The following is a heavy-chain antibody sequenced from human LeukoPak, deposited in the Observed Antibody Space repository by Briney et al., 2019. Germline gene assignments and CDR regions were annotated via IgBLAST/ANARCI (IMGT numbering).Heavy chain of an antibody. D-gene: IGHD3-22*01. CDR2: IIPIFGTA. Sequence: SVKVSCKASGGTFSSYAISWVRQAPGQGLEWMGGIIPIFGTANYAQKFQGRVTITTDESTSTAYMELSSLRSGDTAVYYCALHSSGYSDFDYWGQGTLVTVSS. CDR3: ALHSSGYSDFDY. V-gene: IGHV1-69*05. J-gene: IGHJ4*02. CDR1: GGTFSSYA.